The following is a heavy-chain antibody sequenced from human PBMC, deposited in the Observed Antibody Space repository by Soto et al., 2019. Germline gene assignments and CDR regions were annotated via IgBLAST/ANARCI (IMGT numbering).Heavy chain of an antibody. V-gene: IGHV1-18*01. J-gene: IGHJ5*02. CDR2: ISAYNGNT. Sequence: EASVKVSWKASGYTFTSYGISWVRQAPGQGLEWMGWISAYNGNTNYAQKLQGRVTMATDTSTSTAYMELRTLRSDDTAVYYCARNYCGGDCYSNWFDPWGQGTLVTVSS. CDR1: GYTFTSYG. D-gene: IGHD2-21*02. CDR3: ARNYCGGDCYSNWFDP.